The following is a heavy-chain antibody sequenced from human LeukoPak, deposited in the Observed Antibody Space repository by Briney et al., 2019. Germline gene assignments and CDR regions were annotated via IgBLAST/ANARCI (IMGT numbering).Heavy chain of an antibody. J-gene: IGHJ4*02. V-gene: IGHV3-23*01. D-gene: IGHD3-22*01. CDR1: GFTFSSYA. Sequence: PGGSLRLSCAASGFTFSSYAMSWVRQAPGKGLEWVSAISGSGGSTYYADSVKGRFTISRDNSKNTLYLQMNSLRAEDTAVYCCANEGYYDSSGYYYYWGQGTLVTVSS. CDR3: ANEGYYDSSGYYYY. CDR2: ISGSGGST.